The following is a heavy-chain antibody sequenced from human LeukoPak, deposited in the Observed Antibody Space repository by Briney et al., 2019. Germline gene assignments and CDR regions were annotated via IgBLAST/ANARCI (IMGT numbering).Heavy chain of an antibody. V-gene: IGHV4-4*07. CDR3: ASGARQQLVN. CDR2: IYYSGST. Sequence: SETLSLTCTVSGGSISSYYWSWIRQPAGKGLEWIGSIYYSGSTYYNPSLKSRVTISVDTSKNQFSLKLSSVTAADTAVYYCASGARQQLVNWGQGTLVTVSS. J-gene: IGHJ4*02. D-gene: IGHD6-13*01. CDR1: GGSISSYY.